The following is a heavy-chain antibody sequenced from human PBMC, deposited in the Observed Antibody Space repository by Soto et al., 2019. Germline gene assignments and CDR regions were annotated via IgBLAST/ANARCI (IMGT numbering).Heavy chain of an antibody. V-gene: IGHV3-30*18. CDR2: ISNDGNRK. Sequence: GGSLRLSCAASGFSFSSYGMHWVRQAPGRGLEWVTVISNDGNRKYYGESVKGRFSVSRDNDKNTLYLQMNGLRPEDTGVYYCAKDRRQLSALDMWGQGTTVTVSS. CDR1: GFSFSSYG. CDR3: AKDRRQLSALDM. D-gene: IGHD6-6*01. J-gene: IGHJ3*02.